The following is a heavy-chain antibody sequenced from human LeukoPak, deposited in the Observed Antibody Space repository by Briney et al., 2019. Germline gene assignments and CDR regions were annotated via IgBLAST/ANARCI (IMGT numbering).Heavy chain of an antibody. CDR1: GFTFSRYS. CDR2: ISSSGSTI. CDR3: AELGITMIGGV. D-gene: IGHD3-10*02. V-gene: IGHV3-48*04. J-gene: IGHJ6*04. Sequence: GGSLRLSCAASGFTFSRYSMNWVRQAPGKGLEWVSYISSSGSTIYYADSVKGRFTVSRDNAKNSLYLQMNSLRAEDTAVYYCAELGITMIGGVWGKGTTVTVSS.